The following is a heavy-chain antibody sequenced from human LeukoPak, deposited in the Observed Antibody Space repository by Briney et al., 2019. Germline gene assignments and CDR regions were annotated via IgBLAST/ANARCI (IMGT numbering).Heavy chain of an antibody. CDR1: GFTFSSYG. Sequence: PGGSLRLSCAASGFTFSSYGMHWVRQAPGKGLEWVAFIRYDGGNKYYADSVKGRFTISRDNSKNTLYLQMNSLRAEDTAVYYCAKDSGPVTTATGSSPYYYYYMDVWGKGTTVTVSS. CDR3: AKDSGPVTTATGSSPYYYYYMDV. V-gene: IGHV3-30*02. CDR2: IRYDGGNK. J-gene: IGHJ6*03. D-gene: IGHD4-17*01.